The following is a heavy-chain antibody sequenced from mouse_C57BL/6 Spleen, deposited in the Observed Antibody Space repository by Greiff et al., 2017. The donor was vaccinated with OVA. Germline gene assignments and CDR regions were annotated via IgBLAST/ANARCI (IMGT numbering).Heavy chain of an antibody. V-gene: IGHV1-82*01. J-gene: IGHJ4*01. CDR2: IYPGDGDT. CDR3: ARNSNYYGSSLGAMGY. Sequence: QVQLQQSGPELVKPGASVKISCKASGYAFSSSWMNWVKQRPGKGLEWIGRIYPGDGDTNYNGKFKGKATLTADKSSSTAYMQLSSLTSEDSAVYFCARNSNYYGSSLGAMGYWGQGTSVTVSS. CDR1: GYAFSSSW. D-gene: IGHD1-1*01.